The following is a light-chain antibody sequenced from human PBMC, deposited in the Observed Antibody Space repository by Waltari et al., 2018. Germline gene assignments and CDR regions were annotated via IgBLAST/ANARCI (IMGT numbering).Light chain of an antibody. CDR2: DVS. CDR1: SSDVGGYDY. J-gene: IGLJ2*01. V-gene: IGLV2-14*03. CDR3: GSYTSSITLV. Sequence: ISCTGTSSDVGGYDYVSWYQQHPGKAPKLMIYDVSNRPSGVSNRFSGSKSGNTASLTISGLQADDEADYYCGSYTSSITLVFGGGTKLTVL.